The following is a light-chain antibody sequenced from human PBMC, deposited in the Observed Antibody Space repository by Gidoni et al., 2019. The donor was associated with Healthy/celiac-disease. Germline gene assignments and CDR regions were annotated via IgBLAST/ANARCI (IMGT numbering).Light chain of an antibody. CDR1: ELGDNY. V-gene: IGLV3-1*01. J-gene: IGLJ2*01. Sequence: SYELTQPPSVYVSPGQTASITCSGHELGDNYACWYQQKPGQSPVLVIHQDIKRPSGIPERFSGSKSGNTATLTISGTQAMDEADYYCQAWDSSTVLFGGGTKLTVL. CDR2: QDI. CDR3: QAWDSSTVL.